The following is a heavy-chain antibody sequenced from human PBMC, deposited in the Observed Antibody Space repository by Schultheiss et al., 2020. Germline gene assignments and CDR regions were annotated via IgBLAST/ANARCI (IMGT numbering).Heavy chain of an antibody. CDR2: ISWNSGSI. D-gene: IGHD4-17*01. V-gene: IGHV3-9*01. CDR3: AKGKGPRYGDYRYFDL. Sequence: GGSLRLSCAASGFTFDDYAMHWVRQAPGKGLEWVSGISWNSGSIGYADSVKGRFTISRDNAKNSLYLQMNSLRAEDTALYYCAKGKGPRYGDYRYFDLWGRGTLVTVSS. J-gene: IGHJ2*01. CDR1: GFTFDDYA.